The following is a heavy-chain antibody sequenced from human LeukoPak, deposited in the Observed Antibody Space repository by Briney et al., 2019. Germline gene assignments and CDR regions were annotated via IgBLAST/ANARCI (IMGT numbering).Heavy chain of an antibody. CDR1: GGSFRGVY. D-gene: IGHD2-21*02. V-gene: IGHV4-34*01. CDR3: ARFPTRVVTTFRGYYGMDV. Sequence: PSETLSLTCAVYGGSFRGVYWSWIRQPPGKGLEWIGEINHSGSTNYNPSLKSRVTISVDTSKNQFSLKLSSVTAADTAVYYCARFPTRVVTTFRGYYGMDVWGQGTTVTVSS. CDR2: INHSGST. J-gene: IGHJ6*02.